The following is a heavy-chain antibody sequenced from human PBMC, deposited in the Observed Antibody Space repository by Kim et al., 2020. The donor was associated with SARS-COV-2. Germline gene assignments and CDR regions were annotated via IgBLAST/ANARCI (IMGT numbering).Heavy chain of an antibody. Sequence: GGSLRLSCSASGFTFSNYWMNWVRQAPGKGLEWVANIKQRGSEKYYVESVKGRFAISRDNAKNSVILQMNSLRAEDTAVYYCTRGHYDMDVWGQGTTVTVSS. V-gene: IGHV3-7*03. J-gene: IGHJ6*02. CDR3: TRGHYDMDV. CDR1: GFTFSNYW. CDR2: IKQRGSEK.